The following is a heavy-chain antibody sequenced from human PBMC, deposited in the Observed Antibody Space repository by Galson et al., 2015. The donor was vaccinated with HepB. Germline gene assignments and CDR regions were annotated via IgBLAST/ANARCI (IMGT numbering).Heavy chain of an antibody. CDR1: GYTFTGYY. V-gene: IGHV1-2*02. Sequence: SVKVSCKASGYTFTGYYIHWVRQAPGQGLEWMGWINHKSGSKKYAQKFQGSVTMTRDTSISTAYMELSRLRSDDTAVYYCSGCSTGVVWAFDYWGQGTMVTVSS. J-gene: IGHJ3*01. CDR3: SGCSTGVVWAFDY. CDR2: INHKSGSK. D-gene: IGHD6-13*01.